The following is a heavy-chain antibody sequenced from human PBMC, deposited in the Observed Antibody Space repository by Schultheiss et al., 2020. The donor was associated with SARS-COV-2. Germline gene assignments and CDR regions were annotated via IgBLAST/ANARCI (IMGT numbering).Heavy chain of an antibody. Sequence: GGSLRLSCKASGFIFSDSTIMWVRQARGQGLEWIGWIVVGSGNTNYAQNFQARVTVTRDFSTETAYMELSSLRSEDTAVYYCAADVVVLPSAFDAFDIWGQGTKVTVSS. D-gene: IGHD2-21*01. V-gene: IGHV1-58*02. CDR1: GFIFSDST. CDR3: AADVVVLPSAFDAFDI. CDR2: IVVGSGNT. J-gene: IGHJ3*02.